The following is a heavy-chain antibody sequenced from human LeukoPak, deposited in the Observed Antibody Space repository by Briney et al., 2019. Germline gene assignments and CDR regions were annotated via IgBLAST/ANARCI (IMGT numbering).Heavy chain of an antibody. Sequence: GESLKISCKGSGYSFTSYWIGWVRQMPGKGLEWMGIIYPGDSDTRYSPSFQGQVTISADKSISTAYLQWSSLKASDTAMYYCARHSITMVRGAINYYYYMDVWGKGTTVTVSS. V-gene: IGHV5-51*01. J-gene: IGHJ6*03. CDR1: GYSFTSYW. CDR3: ARHSITMVRGAINYYYYMDV. CDR2: IYPGDSDT. D-gene: IGHD3-10*01.